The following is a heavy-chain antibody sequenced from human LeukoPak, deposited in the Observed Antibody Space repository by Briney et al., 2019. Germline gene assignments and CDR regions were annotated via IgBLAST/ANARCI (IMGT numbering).Heavy chain of an antibody. CDR1: GFTFSSYA. V-gene: IGHV3-30-3*01. CDR2: ISYDGSNK. Sequence: GGSLRLSCAASGFTFSSYAMHWVRQAPGKGLEWVAVISYDGSNKYYADSVKGRFTISRDNSKNTLYLQMNSLRAEDTAVYYCARDQPPYYYDSSGYWTAFDYWDQGTLVTVSS. D-gene: IGHD3-22*01. CDR3: ARDQPPYYYDSSGYWTAFDY. J-gene: IGHJ4*02.